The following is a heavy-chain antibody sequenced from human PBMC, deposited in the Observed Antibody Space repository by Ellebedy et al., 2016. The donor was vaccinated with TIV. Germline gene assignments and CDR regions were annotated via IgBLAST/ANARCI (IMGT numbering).Heavy chain of an antibody. CDR1: GFTFSSYA. V-gene: IGHV3-30-3*01. CDR2: ISYDGSNK. J-gene: IGHJ4*02. CDR3: ARGFIAVVPAAPPLDY. Sequence: GGSLRLXXAASGFTFSSYAMHWVRQAPGKGLEWVAVISYDGSNKYYADSVKGRFTISRDNSKNTLYLQMNSLRAEDTAVYYCARGFIAVVPAAPPLDYWGQGTLVTVSS. D-gene: IGHD2-2*01.